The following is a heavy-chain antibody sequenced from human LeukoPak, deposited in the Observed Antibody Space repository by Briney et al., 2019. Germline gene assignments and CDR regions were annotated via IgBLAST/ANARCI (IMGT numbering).Heavy chain of an antibody. CDR3: AKSGYNRFDY. Sequence: SLTLSCAASRFIFSDYYMSGVRQAAGKGLEWVATISGGGRSTHYADSVTGRFTISRDNYKNTLYLQMNSLRADDTAVYYCAKSGYNRFDYWGQGTLVTVSS. D-gene: IGHD5-24*01. CDR2: ISGGGRST. V-gene: IGHV3-23*01. J-gene: IGHJ4*02. CDR1: RFIFSDYY.